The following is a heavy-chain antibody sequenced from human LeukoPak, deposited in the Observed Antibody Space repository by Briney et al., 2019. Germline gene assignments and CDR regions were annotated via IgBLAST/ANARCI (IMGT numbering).Heavy chain of an antibody. CDR3: AGDRCSSSWCHNWFDP. D-gene: IGHD6-13*01. CDR1: GGTFSSYA. CDR2: IIPIFGTA. Sequence: SVKVSCKASGGTFSSYAISWVRQAPGQGLEWMGGIIPIFGTANYAQKFPGRVTITADESTSTAYMELSSLRAEDTAVYYCAGDRCSSSWCHNWFDPWGQGTLVTVSS. J-gene: IGHJ5*02. V-gene: IGHV1-69*01.